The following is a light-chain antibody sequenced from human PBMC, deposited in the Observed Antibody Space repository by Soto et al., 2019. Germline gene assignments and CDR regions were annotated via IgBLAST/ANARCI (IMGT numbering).Light chain of an antibody. CDR3: QQYGSSPPLT. CDR2: GAS. Sequence: EIGLTQSPGTLSLSTGERATLSCRASQSVSSSYLAWYQQKPGQAPRLLIYGASSRATGIPDRFSGSGSGTDFTLTISRLEPEEFAVYYCQQYGSSPPLTFGGGTKVDI. CDR1: QSVSSSY. J-gene: IGKJ4*01. V-gene: IGKV3-20*01.